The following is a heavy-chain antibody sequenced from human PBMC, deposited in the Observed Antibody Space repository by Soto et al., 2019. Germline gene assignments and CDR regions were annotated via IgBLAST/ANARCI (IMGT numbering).Heavy chain of an antibody. CDR2: ISAYNGNT. D-gene: IGHD3-10*01. Sequence: ASVKVSCKASGYTFTSYGISWVRQAPGQGLEWMGWISAYNGNTNYAQKLQGRVTMTTDTYTSTAYMELRSLRSDDTAVYYCARAITMVRGVIIKGWGFDYWGQGTLVTVSS. J-gene: IGHJ4*02. CDR3: ARAITMVRGVIIKGWGFDY. V-gene: IGHV1-18*01. CDR1: GYTFTSYG.